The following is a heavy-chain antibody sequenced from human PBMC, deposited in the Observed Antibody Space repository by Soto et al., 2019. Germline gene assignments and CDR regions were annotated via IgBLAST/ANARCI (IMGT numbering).Heavy chain of an antibody. Sequence: GGSLRLSCAASGFTFSGSAMHWVRQASGKGLEWVGRIRSKANSYAKAYAASVKGRFTISRDDSKNTAYLQMNSLKTEDTAVYYCTRHLDCSGGSCYSSDYYYYGMDVWGQGTTVTVSS. CDR2: IRSKANSYAK. CDR3: TRHLDCSGGSCYSSDYYYYGMDV. V-gene: IGHV3-73*01. CDR1: GFTFSGSA. J-gene: IGHJ6*02. D-gene: IGHD2-15*01.